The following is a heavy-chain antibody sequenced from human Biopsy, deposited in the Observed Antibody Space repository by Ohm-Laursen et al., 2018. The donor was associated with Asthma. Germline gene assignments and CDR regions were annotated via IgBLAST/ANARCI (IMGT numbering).Heavy chain of an antibody. CDR2: ISVYNGNT. D-gene: IGHD2/OR15-2a*01. J-gene: IGHJ6*02. CDR3: SRAEEYSHYYCIDV. V-gene: IGHV1-18*01. Sequence: VKVFCTASGSPFNSAGITWVRQPPGQGLEWMGWISVYNGNTKFAQNLQVRVTLITDTSTVTAYMELRFQRSADTAVYFCSRAEEYSHYYCIDVWGQGTTVTVS. CDR1: GSPFNSAG.